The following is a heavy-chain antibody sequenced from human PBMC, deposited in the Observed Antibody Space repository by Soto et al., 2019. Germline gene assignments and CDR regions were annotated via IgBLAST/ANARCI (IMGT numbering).Heavy chain of an antibody. CDR3: ARFLEWFVELHY. D-gene: IGHD3-3*01. V-gene: IGHV3-23*01. J-gene: IGHJ4*02. CDR2: ISGSGGST. Sequence: EVQLLESGGGLVQPGGSLRLSCAASGFTFSSYAMSWVRQAPGKGLEWVSTISGSGGSTYYADSVKGRFTISRDNSKNTLYLQMNSLRAEDTAVYFCARFLEWFVELHYWGQGTLVTVSS. CDR1: GFTFSSYA.